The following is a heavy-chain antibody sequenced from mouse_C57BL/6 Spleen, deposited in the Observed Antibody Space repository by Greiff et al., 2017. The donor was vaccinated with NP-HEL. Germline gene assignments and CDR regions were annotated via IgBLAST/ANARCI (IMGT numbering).Heavy chain of an antibody. V-gene: IGHV1-58*01. CDR2: IYIGNGYT. Sequence: EVKLVESGAELVRPGSSVKMSCKTSGYTFTSYGINWVKQRPGQGLEWIGYIYIGNGYTEYNEKFKGKATLTSDTSSSTAYMQLSSLTSEDSAIYFCARSGWSLTWDWAMDYWGQGTSVTVSS. J-gene: IGHJ4*01. D-gene: IGHD1-1*02. CDR3: ARSGWSLTWDWAMDY. CDR1: GYTFTSYG.